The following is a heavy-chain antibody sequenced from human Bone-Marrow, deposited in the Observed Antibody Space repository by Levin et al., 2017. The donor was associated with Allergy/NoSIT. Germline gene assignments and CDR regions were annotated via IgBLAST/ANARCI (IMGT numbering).Heavy chain of an antibody. CDR3: ARTIAAAGTKGFDP. D-gene: IGHD6-13*01. J-gene: IGHJ5*02. Sequence: PGGSLRLSCAASGFTFSSYGMHWVRQAPGKGLEWVAVIWYDGSNKYYADSVKGRFTISRDNSKNTLYLQMNSLRAEDTAVYYCARTIAAAGTKGFDPWGQGTLVTVSS. CDR1: GFTFSSYG. CDR2: IWYDGSNK. V-gene: IGHV3-33*01.